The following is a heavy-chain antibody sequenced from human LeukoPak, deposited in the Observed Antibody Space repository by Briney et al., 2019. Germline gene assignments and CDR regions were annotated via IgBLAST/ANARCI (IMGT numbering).Heavy chain of an antibody. J-gene: IGHJ3*02. CDR3: ARHGSVVAASDAFDI. CDR1: GYSFTSYW. V-gene: IGHV5-51*01. Sequence: GESLQISCKGSGYSFTSYWIGWVRPMPGKGLEWMGIIYPGDSDTRYSPSFQGQVTISADKSISTAYLQWSSLKASDTAMYYCARHGSVVAASDAFDIWGQGTMVTVSS. CDR2: IYPGDSDT. D-gene: IGHD2-15*01.